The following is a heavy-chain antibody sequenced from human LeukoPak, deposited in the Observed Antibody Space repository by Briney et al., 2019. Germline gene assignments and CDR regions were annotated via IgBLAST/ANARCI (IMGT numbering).Heavy chain of an antibody. CDR1: GFTFSDYY. CDR3: ASLTPQIVVAGDDY. D-gene: IGHD6-19*01. V-gene: IGHV3-11*01. CDR2: ISSSGSTI. Sequence: GGSLRLSCAASGFTFSDYYMSWIRQAPGKGLEWVSYISSSGSTIYYADSVKGRFTISRDNAKNSLYLQMNSLRAEDTAVYYCASLTPQIVVAGDDYWGQGTLVTVSS. J-gene: IGHJ4*02.